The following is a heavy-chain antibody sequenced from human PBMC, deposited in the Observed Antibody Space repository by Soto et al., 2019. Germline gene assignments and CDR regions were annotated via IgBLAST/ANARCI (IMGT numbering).Heavy chain of an antibody. V-gene: IGHV1-8*01. D-gene: IGHD3-16*01. CDR1: GYTFSDFD. CDR3: ARGNPFNYAGFDV. J-gene: IGHJ6*02. CDR2: MNAKSGDT. Sequence: QAHLEQSGAELKRPGASVKVSCKAPGYTFSDFDINWLRQASGQGPEWMGWMNAKSGDTFFAQRFQGKFNMTWDTSLSTAYMEVGRLTSDDTAIYYCARGNPFNYAGFDVWGQGTTVAVSS.